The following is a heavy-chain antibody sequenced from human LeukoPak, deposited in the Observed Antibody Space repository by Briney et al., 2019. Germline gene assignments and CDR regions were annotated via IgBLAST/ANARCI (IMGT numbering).Heavy chain of an antibody. CDR2: ISINTDT. Sequence: GGSLRLSCVASGFTFSDYWMTWVRQPPGKGLEWVSFISINTDTFYADSVRGRFTISRDSSKNTLFLQMNSLRDEDSAVYYCAIAQSWDELFDSWGQGTLVTVSS. V-gene: IGHV3-69-1*01. CDR1: GFTFSDYW. CDR3: AIAQSWDELFDS. D-gene: IGHD1-26*01. J-gene: IGHJ4*02.